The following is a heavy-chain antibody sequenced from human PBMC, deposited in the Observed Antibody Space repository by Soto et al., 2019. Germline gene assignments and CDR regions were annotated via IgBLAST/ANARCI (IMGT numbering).Heavy chain of an antibody. CDR1: GFTFGDYA. V-gene: IGHV3-49*03. CDR3: TRSFRWFGELSHSDY. D-gene: IGHD3-10*01. CDR2: IRSKAYGGTT. Sequence: GGSLRLSCTASGFTFGDYAMSWFRQAPGKGLEWVGFIRSKAYGGTTEYAASVKGRFTISRDDSKSIAYLQMNSLKTEDTAVYYCTRSFRWFGELSHSDYWGQGTLVTVSS. J-gene: IGHJ4*02.